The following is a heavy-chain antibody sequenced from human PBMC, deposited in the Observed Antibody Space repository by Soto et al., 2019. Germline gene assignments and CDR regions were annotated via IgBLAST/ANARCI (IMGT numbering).Heavy chain of an antibody. CDR3: ARGPSYSDDGYYYGMDV. CDR1: GYTFTSYA. V-gene: IGHV1-3*01. CDR2: INAGNGNT. Sequence: VASVKVSCKASGYTFTSYAMHWVRQAPGQRLEWMGWINAGNGNTKYSQKFQGRVTITRDTSASTAYMELSSLRSEDTAVYYCARGPSYSDDGYYYGMDVWGQGTTVTVSS. D-gene: IGHD4-17*01. J-gene: IGHJ6*02.